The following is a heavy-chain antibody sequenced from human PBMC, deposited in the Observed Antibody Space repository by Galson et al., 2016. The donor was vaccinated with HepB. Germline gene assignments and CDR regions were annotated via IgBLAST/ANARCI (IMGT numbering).Heavy chain of an antibody. CDR1: AGSISSGGYY. CDR2: SYYSGIT. V-gene: IGHV4-31*03. Sequence: TLSLTCTVSAGSISSGGYYWSWIRQRPGKGLEWIGYSYYSGITHYNPSLKSRLTISVDTSKNQFSLKLSSVTAADTAVYYCARERGYSPMDVWGKGTTVTVSS. J-gene: IGHJ6*04. D-gene: IGHD5-18*01. CDR3: ARERGYSPMDV.